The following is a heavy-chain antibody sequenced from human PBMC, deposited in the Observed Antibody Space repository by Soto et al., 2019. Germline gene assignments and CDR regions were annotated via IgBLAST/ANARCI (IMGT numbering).Heavy chain of an antibody. CDR2: IRSKANSYAT. D-gene: IGHD6-13*01. CDR1: GFTFSGSA. V-gene: IGHV3-73*02. J-gene: IGHJ6*02. CDR3: TRHAWGISAISLFGMDV. Sequence: EVQLVESGGGLVQPGGSLKLSCAASGFTFSGSAMHWVRQASGKGLEWVGRIRSKANSYATAYAASVKGRFTISRDDSKNTAYLQMTSLKTEDTAVYYCTRHAWGISAISLFGMDVWGQGTTVTVSS.